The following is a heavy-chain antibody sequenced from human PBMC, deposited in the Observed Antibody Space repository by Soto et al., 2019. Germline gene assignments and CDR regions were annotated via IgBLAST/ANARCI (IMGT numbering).Heavy chain of an antibody. CDR3: ERPPLHGYSIQFNS. J-gene: IGHJ5*02. V-gene: IGHV5-51*01. Sequence: GESLKISCKASGYIFIDYWIGWVRQMPGKGLEWMGIVYPRDSDTRYSPSFQGQVTISADRYTGTAFLQWRSLKASDTALYYCERPPLHGYSIQFNSWGPGTLATVSS. CDR2: VYPRDSDT. D-gene: IGHD2-15*01. CDR1: GYIFIDYW.